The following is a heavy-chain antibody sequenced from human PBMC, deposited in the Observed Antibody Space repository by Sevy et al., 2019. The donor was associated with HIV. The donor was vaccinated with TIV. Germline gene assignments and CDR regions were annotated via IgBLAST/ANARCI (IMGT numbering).Heavy chain of an antibody. J-gene: IGHJ6*02. CDR2: IIPIFGTA. V-gene: IGHV1-69*13. D-gene: IGHD2-2*01. Sequence: GASVKVSCKASGGTFSSYAISWVRQAPGQGLEWMGGIIPIFGTANYAQKFQGRVTITADESTSTAYMELSSLRSEDTAVYYCASGKDIVVVGYGMDVWGQGTTVTVSS. CDR1: GGTFSSYA. CDR3: ASGKDIVVVGYGMDV.